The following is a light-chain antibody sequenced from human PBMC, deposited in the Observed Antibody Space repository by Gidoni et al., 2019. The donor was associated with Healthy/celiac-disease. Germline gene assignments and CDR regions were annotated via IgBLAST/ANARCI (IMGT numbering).Light chain of an antibody. Sequence: IVLTQSPATLSVSPGERATLSCRASQSSDSNLAWYQQKPGQAPRLLIYGASTRATGIPARFSGSGSGTEFTLTISSLQSEDFAVYYCQQYNNWPPWTFGQGTKVEIK. CDR3: QQYNNWPPWT. V-gene: IGKV3-15*01. CDR1: QSSDSN. CDR2: GAS. J-gene: IGKJ1*01.